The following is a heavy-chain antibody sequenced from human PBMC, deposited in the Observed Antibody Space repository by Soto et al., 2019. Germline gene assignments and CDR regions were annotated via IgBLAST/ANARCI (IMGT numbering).Heavy chain of an antibody. D-gene: IGHD3-16*02. J-gene: IGHJ4*02. Sequence: ETLSLTCTVSGGSISSSSYYWGWVRQAPGKGLEWVSAISGSGGSTYYADSVKGRFTISRDNSKNTLYLQMNSLRAEDTAVYYCAKASPYRGDFNYWGQGTLVTVSS. CDR1: GGSISSSSYY. V-gene: IGHV3-23*01. CDR2: ISGSGGST. CDR3: AKASPYRGDFNY.